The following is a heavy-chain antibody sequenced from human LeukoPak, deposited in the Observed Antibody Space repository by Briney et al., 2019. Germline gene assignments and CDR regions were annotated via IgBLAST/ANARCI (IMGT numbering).Heavy chain of an antibody. D-gene: IGHD6-13*01. CDR1: GGSISSYY. V-gene: IGHV4-59*01. CDR2: IYYSGST. CDR3: ARGSRGSIAAAGTGSDY. J-gene: IGHJ4*02. Sequence: SETLSLTCTVSGGSISSYYWSWIRQPPGKGLEWIGYIYYSGSTNYNPSLKSRVTISVDTSKNQFSLKLSSVTAADTAVYYCARGSRGSIAAAGTGSDYWGQGTLVTVSS.